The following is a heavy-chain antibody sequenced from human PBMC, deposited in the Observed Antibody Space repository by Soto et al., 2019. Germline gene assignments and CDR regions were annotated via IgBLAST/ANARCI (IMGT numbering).Heavy chain of an antibody. V-gene: IGHV1-69*02. CDR1: GGTFSSYT. J-gene: IGHJ3*02. Sequence: QVQLVQSGAEVKKPGSSVKVSCKASGGTFSSYTISWVRQAPGQGLEWMGRIIPILRITNYAQKFQGRVTITADKSTSTAYMELSSLRSEDTAVYYCARLYGGGDMGAFDIWGQGTMVTVSS. CDR2: IIPILRIT. D-gene: IGHD2-21*01. CDR3: ARLYGGGDMGAFDI.